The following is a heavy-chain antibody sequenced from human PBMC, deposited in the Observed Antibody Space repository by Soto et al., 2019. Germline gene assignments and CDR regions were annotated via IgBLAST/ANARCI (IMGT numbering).Heavy chain of an antibody. CDR1: GYSISRGYY. Sequence: SETLSLTCSVSGYSISRGYYWGWIRQPPGKDLEWLGSVFHGGNTYDNPSLKSPVTISLDTSKNQFSLRLASVTAADTALYYRVRTTVTTGRVYFDYWGQGILVTVSS. J-gene: IGHJ4*02. CDR3: VRTTVTTGRVYFDY. D-gene: IGHD4-17*01. CDR2: VFHGGNT. V-gene: IGHV4-38-2*01.